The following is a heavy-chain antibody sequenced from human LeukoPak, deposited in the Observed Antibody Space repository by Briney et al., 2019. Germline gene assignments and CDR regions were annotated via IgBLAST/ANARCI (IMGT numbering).Heavy chain of an antibody. CDR1: GFTFSSYW. Sequence: GGSLRLSCAASGFTFSSYWMHWVRQAPGKGLVWVSRINSDGSSTSYADSVKGRFTISRDNSKNSVSLLMYNLRVEDTAVYYCAKDEVGGHLASWGQGILVIIS. J-gene: IGHJ5*02. V-gene: IGHV3-74*01. CDR2: INSDGSST. CDR3: AKDEVGGHLAS.